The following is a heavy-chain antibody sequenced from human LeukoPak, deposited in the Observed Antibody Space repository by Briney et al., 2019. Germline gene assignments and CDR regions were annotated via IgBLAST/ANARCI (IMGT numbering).Heavy chain of an antibody. CDR2: IWYDGSNK. D-gene: IGHD3-22*01. CDR1: GFTFSSYG. CDR3: ARDLGEGIVVVSYYFDY. Sequence: PGGSLRLPCAASGFTFSSYGMHWVRQAPGKGLEWVAVIWYDGSNKYYADSVKGRFTISRDNSKNTLYLQMNSLRAEDTAVYYCARDLGEGIVVVSYYFDYWGQGTLVTVSS. J-gene: IGHJ4*02. V-gene: IGHV3-33*01.